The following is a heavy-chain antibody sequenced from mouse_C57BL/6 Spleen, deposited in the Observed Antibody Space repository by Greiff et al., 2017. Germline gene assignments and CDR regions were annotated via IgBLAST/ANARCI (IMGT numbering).Heavy chain of an antibody. J-gene: IGHJ4*01. D-gene: IGHD2-4*01. Sequence: QVQLQQPGAELVRPGSSVKLSCKASGYTFTSYWMHWVKQRPIQGLEWIGNIDPSDSETHYNQKFKDKATLTVDKSSSTAYMQLSSLTSEDSAVYYCARGGDYDYDHYAMDYWGQGTSVTVSS. CDR3: ARGGDYDYDHYAMDY. CDR2: IDPSDSET. CDR1: GYTFTSYW. V-gene: IGHV1-52*01.